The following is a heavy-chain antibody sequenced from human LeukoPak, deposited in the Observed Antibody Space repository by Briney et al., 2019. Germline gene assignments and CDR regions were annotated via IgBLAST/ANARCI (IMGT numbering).Heavy chain of an antibody. D-gene: IGHD4-17*01. J-gene: IGHJ4*02. Sequence: GGSLRLSCAASGFTFSSYGMHWVRQAPGKGLEWVALISYDGNNKDYADSVKGRFTISRVNSKNTLYLQMNSLKTEDTAVYYCARDSRPGTVATYYPYWGQGTLVTVSS. CDR1: GFTFSSYG. V-gene: IGHV3-30*03. CDR3: ARDSRPGTVATYYPY. CDR2: ISYDGNNK.